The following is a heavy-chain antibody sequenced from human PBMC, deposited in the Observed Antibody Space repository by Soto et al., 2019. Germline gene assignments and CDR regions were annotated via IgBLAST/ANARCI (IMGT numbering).Heavy chain of an antibody. V-gene: IGHV4-59*01. Sequence: QVQLQESGPGLVYPSETLSLTCSVSGGSISNYHWTWIRQPPGKALEWIGYIYYTGTTTYNPSLKSRVIISVDRSRNQFSLKLRSVTAADTAVYYCSRGGPSYCRDGSRDRWGPGILVTVSS. CDR3: SRGGPSYCRDGSRDR. D-gene: IGHD2-15*01. CDR2: IYYTGTT. J-gene: IGHJ5*02. CDR1: GGSISNYH.